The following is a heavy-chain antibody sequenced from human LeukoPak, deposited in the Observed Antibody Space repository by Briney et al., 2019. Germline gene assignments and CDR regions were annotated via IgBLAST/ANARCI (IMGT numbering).Heavy chain of an antibody. V-gene: IGHV7-4-1*02. J-gene: IGHJ3*02. CDR1: GYTFTSNS. CDR3: ARDSRQKLRFLEWEDRDDAFDI. CDR2: INTNTGNP. Sequence: ASVKVSCKASGYTFTSNSINWVRQAPGQGLEWMGWINTNTGNPTYAQGFTGRFAFSLDTSVSTAYLQISSLKAEDTAVYYCARDSRQKLRFLEWEDRDDAFDIWGQGTMVTVSS. D-gene: IGHD3-3*01.